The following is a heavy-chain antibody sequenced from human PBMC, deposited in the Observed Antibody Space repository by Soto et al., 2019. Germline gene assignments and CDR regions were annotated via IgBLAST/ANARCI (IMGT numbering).Heavy chain of an antibody. CDR1: GGTFSSYA. J-gene: IGHJ4*02. CDR3: AREGGSGSSSGSIFDY. CDR2: IIPIFGTA. Sequence: QVQLVQSGAEVKKPGSSVKVSCKASGGTFSSYAISWVRQAPGQGLEWMGGIIPIFGTANYAQKFQGRVTITADESTSTAYVELSSLRSEDTAVYYCAREGGSGSSSGSIFDYWGQGTLVTVSS. D-gene: IGHD1-26*01. V-gene: IGHV1-69*01.